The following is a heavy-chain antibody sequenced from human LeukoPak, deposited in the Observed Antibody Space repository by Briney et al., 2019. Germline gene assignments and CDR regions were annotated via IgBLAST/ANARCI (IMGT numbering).Heavy chain of an antibody. CDR2: ISSSSSYI. Sequence: GSLRLSCAASGFTFSNYNMHWVRQAPGKGLEWVSSISSSSSYIYYADSVKGRFTISRDNAKNSLYLQMNSLRAEDTAVFYCTRDIVVVPAYGMDVWGQGTTVTVSS. V-gene: IGHV3-21*01. CDR3: TRDIVVVPAYGMDV. CDR1: GFTFSNYN. J-gene: IGHJ6*02. D-gene: IGHD2-2*01.